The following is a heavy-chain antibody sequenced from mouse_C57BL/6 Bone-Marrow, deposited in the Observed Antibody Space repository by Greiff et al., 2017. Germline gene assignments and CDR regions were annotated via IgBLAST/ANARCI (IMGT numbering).Heavy chain of an antibody. D-gene: IGHD1-1*01. CDR3: TPLITAVAAYYFDC. CDR2: IDPENGDT. V-gene: IGHV14-4*01. J-gene: IGHJ2*01. CDR1: GFNIKDDY. Sequence: VQLQQSGAELVRPGASVKLSCTASGFNIKDDYMHWVKQRPEQGLEWIGWIDPENGDTEYASKFQGKATITADTSSNTAYLQLSSLTSEDSAVYYGTPLITAVAAYYFDCWGQGTTLTVSS.